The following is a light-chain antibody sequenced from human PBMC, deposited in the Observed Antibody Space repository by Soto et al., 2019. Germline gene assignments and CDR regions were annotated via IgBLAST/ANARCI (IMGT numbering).Light chain of an antibody. J-gene: IGKJ1*01. Sequence: EIVLTQSPATLSLSPGERATLSCRASQSVSSYLAWYQQKPGQAPRLLIYDASTRATGIPARFSGSGSGTEFTLSVSSLQSEDFAVYYCQQYDNWPTWTFGQGTKVDI. V-gene: IGKV3-15*01. CDR2: DAS. CDR3: QQYDNWPTWT. CDR1: QSVSSY.